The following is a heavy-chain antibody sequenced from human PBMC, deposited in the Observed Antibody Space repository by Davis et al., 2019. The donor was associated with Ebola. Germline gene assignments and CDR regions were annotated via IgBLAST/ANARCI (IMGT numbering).Heavy chain of an antibody. J-gene: IGHJ4*02. D-gene: IGHD2-15*01. CDR3: ARGPDSDLSHFDY. Sequence: PGGSLRLSCAASGFNFGIYWMHWVRQVPGKGLVWVSRIKNEESSIQYADSAKGRFTISRDNGKNTLYLQMSSLRVEDTAVYYCARGPDSDLSHFDYRGQGTLVTVSS. V-gene: IGHV3-74*03. CDR2: IKNEESSI. CDR1: GFNFGIYW.